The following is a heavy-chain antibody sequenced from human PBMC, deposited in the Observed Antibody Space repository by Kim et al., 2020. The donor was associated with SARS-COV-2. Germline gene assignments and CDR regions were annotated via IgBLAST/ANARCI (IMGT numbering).Heavy chain of an antibody. Sequence: SETLSLTCTVSGGSISSSSYYWGWIRQPPGKGLEWIGSIYYSGSTYYNPSLKSRVTISVDTSKNQFSLKLSSVTAADTAVYYCASALGYSYGEGVYYYYGMDVWGQGTTVTVSS. V-gene: IGHV4-39*01. CDR2: IYYSGST. CDR3: ASALGYSYGEGVYYYYGMDV. J-gene: IGHJ6*02. D-gene: IGHD5-18*01. CDR1: GGSISSSSYY.